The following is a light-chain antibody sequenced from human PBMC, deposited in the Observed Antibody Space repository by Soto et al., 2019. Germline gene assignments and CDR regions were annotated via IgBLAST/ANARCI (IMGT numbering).Light chain of an antibody. V-gene: IGLV1-40*01. CDR3: QSYDSSLGWI. CDR1: SSNIGAGFG. Sequence: QSVLTQPPSVSGAPGQRVFISCTGSSSNIGAGFGVHWYQQLPGTAPKLLIYGDTNRPSGVPDRFSGSKSGTSASLAITGRQADDEADYYGQSYDSSLGWIFGGGTKLTVL. CDR2: GDT. J-gene: IGLJ2*01.